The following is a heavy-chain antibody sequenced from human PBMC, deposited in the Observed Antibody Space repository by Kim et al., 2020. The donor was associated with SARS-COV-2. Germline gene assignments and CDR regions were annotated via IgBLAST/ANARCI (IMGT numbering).Heavy chain of an antibody. Sequence: GASLKIPCKGSGYSFTSYWIGWVRQMPGKGLEWMGIIYPGDSDTRYSPSFQGQVTISADKSISTAYLQWSSLKASDTAMYYCARAPYGSGWPMDVWGQGTTVTVSS. D-gene: IGHD6-19*01. J-gene: IGHJ6*02. CDR2: IYPGDSDT. CDR3: ARAPYGSGWPMDV. V-gene: IGHV5-51*01. CDR1: GYSFTSYW.